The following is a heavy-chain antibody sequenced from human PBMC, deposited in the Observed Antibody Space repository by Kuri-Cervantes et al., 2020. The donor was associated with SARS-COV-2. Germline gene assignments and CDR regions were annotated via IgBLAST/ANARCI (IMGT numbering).Heavy chain of an antibody. V-gene: IGHV3-30*18. J-gene: IGHJ6*01. Sequence: GGSLRLSCAASGFTFSSYGMHWVCQAPGKGLEWVAVISYDGSNKYYADSVKGRFTISRDNSKNTLYLQMNSLRAEDTAVYYCANGAYYYGMDVWGQGTTVTGYS. D-gene: IGHD1-26*01. CDR3: ANGAYYYGMDV. CDR1: GFTFSSYG. CDR2: ISYDGSNK.